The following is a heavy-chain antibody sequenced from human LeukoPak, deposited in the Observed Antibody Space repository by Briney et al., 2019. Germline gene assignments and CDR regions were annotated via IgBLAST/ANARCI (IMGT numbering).Heavy chain of an antibody. CDR1: GFTFDDYT. J-gene: IGHJ4*02. D-gene: IGHD3-10*01. CDR3: AKDHYYGSGSYSRWVYFDY. V-gene: IGHV3-43*01. Sequence: GGSLRLSCAASGFTFDDYTMHWVRQAPGKGLEWVSLISWDGGSTYYADSVKGRFTISRDNSKNSLYLQMYSLRTEDTALYFCAKDHYYGSGSYSRWVYFDYWGQGTLVTVSS. CDR2: ISWDGGST.